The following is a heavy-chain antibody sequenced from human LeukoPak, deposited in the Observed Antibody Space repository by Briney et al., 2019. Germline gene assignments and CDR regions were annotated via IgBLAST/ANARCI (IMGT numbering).Heavy chain of an antibody. CDR3: ARGGRSSPPVDYGMDV. J-gene: IGHJ6*02. D-gene: IGHD6-13*01. CDR2: ISYDGSNK. Sequence: PGRSLRLSCAASGFTFSSYAMHWVRQAPGKGLEWVAVISYDGSNKYYADSVKGRFTISRDNSKNTLYLQMNSLRAEDTAVYYCARGGRSSPPVDYGMDVWGQRTTVTVSS. CDR1: GFTFSSYA. V-gene: IGHV3-30-3*01.